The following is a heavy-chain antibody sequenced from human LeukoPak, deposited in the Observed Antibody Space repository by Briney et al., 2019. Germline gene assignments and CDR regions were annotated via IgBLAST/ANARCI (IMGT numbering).Heavy chain of an antibody. D-gene: IGHD6-13*01. V-gene: IGHV3-33*01. Sequence: GGSLRLSCAASGFTFSSYGMHWVRQAPGKGLEWVAVIWYDGSNKYYADSVKGRFTISRDNSKNTLYLQMNSLRAEDTAVYYCARDQRPGIAAAGTVYWGQGTLVTVSS. CDR1: GFTFSSYG. CDR2: IWYDGSNK. CDR3: ARDQRPGIAAAGTVY. J-gene: IGHJ4*02.